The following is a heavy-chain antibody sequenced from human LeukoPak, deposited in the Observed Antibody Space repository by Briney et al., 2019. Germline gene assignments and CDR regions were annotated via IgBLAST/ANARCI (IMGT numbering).Heavy chain of an antibody. CDR1: GGSISSGGYY. Sequence: TSSETLSLTCTVSGGSISSGGYYWSWIRQPPGKGLEWIGYIYHSGSTYYNPSLKSRVTISVDRSKNQFSLKLSSVTAADTAVYYCARDRGLINFDYWGQGTLVTVSS. D-gene: IGHD1-26*01. J-gene: IGHJ4*02. CDR3: ARDRGLINFDY. CDR2: IYHSGST. V-gene: IGHV4-30-2*01.